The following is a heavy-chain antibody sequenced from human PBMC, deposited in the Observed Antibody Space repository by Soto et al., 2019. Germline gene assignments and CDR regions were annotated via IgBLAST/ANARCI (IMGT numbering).Heavy chain of an antibody. J-gene: IGHJ4*02. CDR3: AKTGLDGSTTYFDC. CDR1: GFPFSSYG. V-gene: IGHV3-30*18. CDR2: IFYDGRNI. D-gene: IGHD1-26*01. Sequence: QVQLVESGGGVVQPGRSVRLSCEASGFPFSSYGMHWVRQAPGRGLEWVAVIFYDGRNIYYAESVKGRFAISRDNSNKTLYLQMNSLRAEDTAVYYCAKTGLDGSTTYFDCWGQGTLVTVSS.